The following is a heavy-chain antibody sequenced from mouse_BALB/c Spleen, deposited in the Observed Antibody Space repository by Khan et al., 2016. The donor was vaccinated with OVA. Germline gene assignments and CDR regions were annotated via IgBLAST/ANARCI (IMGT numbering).Heavy chain of an antibody. CDR2: ISSGGST. J-gene: IGHJ3*01. V-gene: IGHV5-6-5*01. CDR1: GFTFSNYA. CDR3: SRDYWFTY. Sequence: VQLKESGGGLVKPGGSLKFSCAASGFTFSNYAMSWVRQPPEKRLEWVASISSGGSTYYPDSVMGRFTISRENARTILYLQMSSLRSEDTATYYCSRDYWFTYWGQGTMLTVSA.